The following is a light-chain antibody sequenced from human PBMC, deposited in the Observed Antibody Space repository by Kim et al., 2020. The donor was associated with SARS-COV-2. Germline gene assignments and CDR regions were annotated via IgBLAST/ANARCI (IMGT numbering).Light chain of an antibody. V-gene: IGLV2-11*01. J-gene: IGLJ1*01. CDR2: DVS. CDR1: SGDVGGYNY. Sequence: QSALTQPRSVSGSPGQSVAISCTGTSGDVGGYNYVSWYQQHPGKAPKLMIHDVSKRPSGVPDRFSGSKSGNTASLTISGLQAEDEADYYCCSYVGSYSYVFGTGTKVTVL. CDR3: CSYVGSYSYV.